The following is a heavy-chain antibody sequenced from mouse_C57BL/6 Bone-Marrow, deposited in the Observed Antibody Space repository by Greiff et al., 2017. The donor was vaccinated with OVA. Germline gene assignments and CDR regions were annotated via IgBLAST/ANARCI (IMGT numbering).Heavy chain of an antibody. CDR3: TRSGYYGSPFAY. Sequence: VQLQQSGAELVRPGASVTLSCKASGYTFTDYEMHWVKQKPVHGLEWIGAIDPETGGTAYNQKFKGKAILTADKSSSTAYMELRSLTSEDSAVYYCTRSGYYGSPFAYWGQGTLVTVSA. V-gene: IGHV1-15*01. J-gene: IGHJ3*01. CDR2: IDPETGGT. D-gene: IGHD1-1*01. CDR1: GYTFTDYE.